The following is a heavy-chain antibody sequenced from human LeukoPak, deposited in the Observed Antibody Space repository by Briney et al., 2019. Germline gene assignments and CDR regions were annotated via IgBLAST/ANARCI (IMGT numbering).Heavy chain of an antibody. V-gene: IGHV4-4*07. Sequence: MPSETLSLTCTVSGGSISPYYWSFIRQPAGKGLEWIGRISTSGSSKYNPSLESRVTMSVDTSKNQFSLKVTSVTAADTAMYYCARDRVSWHYFDYWGQGTLLTVPS. CDR3: ARDRVSWHYFDY. CDR1: GGSISPYY. CDR2: ISTSGSS. D-gene: IGHD5/OR15-5a*01. J-gene: IGHJ4*02.